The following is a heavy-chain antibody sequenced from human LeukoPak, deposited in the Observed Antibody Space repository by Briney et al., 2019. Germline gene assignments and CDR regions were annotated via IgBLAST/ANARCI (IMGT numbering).Heavy chain of an antibody. CDR3: ARLTTGLYFDY. CDR1: GGSISSGSYS. CDR2: IYHSGST. V-gene: IGHV4-30-2*01. D-gene: IGHD4-17*01. J-gene: IGHJ4*02. Sequence: SQTLSLTCAVSGGSISSGSYSWSWIRQPPGKGLEWIGYIYHSGSTYYNPSLKSRVTISVDRSKNQFSLKLSSVTAADTAVYYCARLTTGLYFDYWGQGTLVTVSS.